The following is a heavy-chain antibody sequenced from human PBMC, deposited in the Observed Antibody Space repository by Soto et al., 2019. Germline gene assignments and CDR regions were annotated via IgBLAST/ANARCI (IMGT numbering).Heavy chain of an antibody. V-gene: IGHV3-23*01. CDR3: VSQWVTVYNWFDP. CDR1: GFTFSSYA. CDR2: ISGSGGST. J-gene: IGHJ5*02. Sequence: EVQLLESGGGLVQPGGSLRLSCAASGFTFSSYAMSWVRQAPGKGLEWVSAISGSGGSTYYADSVKGRFPISRDNSKNTLYLQLNSLRAEDTAVYYCVSQWVTVYNWFDPWGQGTLVTVSS. D-gene: IGHD5-18*01.